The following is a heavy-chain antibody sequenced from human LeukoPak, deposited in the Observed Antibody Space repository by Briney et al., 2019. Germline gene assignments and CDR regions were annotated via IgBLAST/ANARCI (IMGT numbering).Heavy chain of an antibody. J-gene: IGHJ3*02. Sequence: RTSETLSLTCTVSGGSISSYYWSWIRQPPGKGLEWIGYIYYSGSTNYNPSLKSRVTISVDTSKNQFSLKLSSVTAADTAVYYCASSRAVAATHAFDIWGQGTMVTVSS. V-gene: IGHV4-59*01. CDR3: ASSRAVAATHAFDI. CDR1: GGSISSYY. D-gene: IGHD6-19*01. CDR2: IYYSGST.